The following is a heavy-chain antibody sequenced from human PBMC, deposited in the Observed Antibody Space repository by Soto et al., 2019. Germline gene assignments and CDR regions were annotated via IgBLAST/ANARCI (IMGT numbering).Heavy chain of an antibody. CDR3: ARRDRSGFSYWLDT. CDR1: GGSISDGYY. V-gene: IGHV4-31*03. J-gene: IGHJ5*02. CDR2: ISDSGST. D-gene: IGHD3-22*01. Sequence: SSETLSLTCTVSGGSISDGYYWSWIRQHPGKGLEWIGSISDSGSTSYNPSLKSRLTISVDTSKNQFSLNLRSVTAADTAVYYCARRDRSGFSYWLDTWGQGTLVTSPQ.